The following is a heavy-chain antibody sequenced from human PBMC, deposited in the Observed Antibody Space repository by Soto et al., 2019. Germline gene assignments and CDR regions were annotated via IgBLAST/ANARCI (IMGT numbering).Heavy chain of an antibody. D-gene: IGHD3-10*01. V-gene: IGHV3-74*01. CDR1: GFTFSSYY. CDR3: ARERGGGFGDV. CDR2: ITSDGSST. Sequence: EVQLVESGGGLVQPGGSLRLSCAASGFTFSSYYMNWVRQAPGKGLVWVARITSDGSSTTYADSVKGRFTISRDNAKNTLYLQMNSLRAEDTAVYSCARERGGGFGDVWGQGTPVTVAS. J-gene: IGHJ6*02.